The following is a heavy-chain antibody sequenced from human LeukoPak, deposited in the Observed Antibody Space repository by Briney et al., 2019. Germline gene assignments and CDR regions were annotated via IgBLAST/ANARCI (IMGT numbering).Heavy chain of an antibody. V-gene: IGHV1-2*02. CDR1: GYTFTGYY. Sequence: ASVRVSCTASGYTFTGYYMHWVRQAPGQGLEWMGSISHNSGGTNYAQKFQGRVTMTRDTSISTAYMELSRLRSDDTAVYYCARGVTVTGPYYYYGMDVWGQGTTVTVSS. D-gene: IGHD4-17*01. J-gene: IGHJ6*02. CDR2: ISHNSGGT. CDR3: ARGVTVTGPYYYYGMDV.